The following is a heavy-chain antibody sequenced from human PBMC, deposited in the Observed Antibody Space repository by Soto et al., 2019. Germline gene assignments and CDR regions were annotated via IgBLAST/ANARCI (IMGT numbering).Heavy chain of an antibody. Sequence: PVATSEFAFSSYGMHWVRQAPGKGLEWVAVISYDGSNKYYADSVKGRFTISRDNSKNTLYLQMNSLRAEDTAVYYCAKESSGSYGYWGQGTLVTVSS. V-gene: IGHV3-30*18. D-gene: IGHD1-26*01. CDR1: EFAFSSYG. CDR3: AKESSGSYGY. J-gene: IGHJ4*02. CDR2: ISYDGSNK.